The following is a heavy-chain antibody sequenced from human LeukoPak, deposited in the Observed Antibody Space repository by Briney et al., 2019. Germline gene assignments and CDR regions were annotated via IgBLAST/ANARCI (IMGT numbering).Heavy chain of an antibody. CDR1: GFKFSNYA. CDR2: ITGGGRTT. Sequence: PGGSLRLSCAGSGFKFSNYAMSWVRQVPGKGLEWLSAITGGGRTTRYADSVKGRFTICRDNSKNTLYLQRNGLRVEDTAIYYCAKDRRNAYDYYYMDVWGKGTTVTVSS. J-gene: IGHJ6*03. CDR3: AKDRRNAYDYYYMDV. D-gene: IGHD2-21*01. V-gene: IGHV3-23*01.